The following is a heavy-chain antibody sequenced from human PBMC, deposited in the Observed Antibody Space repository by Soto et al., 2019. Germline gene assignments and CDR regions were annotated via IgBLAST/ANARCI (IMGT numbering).Heavy chain of an antibody. CDR2: IYPGDSDT. J-gene: IGHJ4*02. Sequence: GESLKISCRGSGYSFAGYWIGWVRQMPGKGLEWMGIIYPGDSDTRYSPSFQGQVTISADKSISTAYLQWSSLKASDTATYYCARLKSSGGSVTDLADYWGQGNLVTVSS. V-gene: IGHV5-51*01. CDR3: ARLKSSGGSVTDLADY. D-gene: IGHD3-10*01. CDR1: GYSFAGYW.